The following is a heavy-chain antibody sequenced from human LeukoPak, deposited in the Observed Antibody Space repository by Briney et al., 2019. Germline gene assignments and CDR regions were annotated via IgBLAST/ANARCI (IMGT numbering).Heavy chain of an antibody. J-gene: IGHJ3*02. CDR1: GFTFSSYA. Sequence: PGGSLRLSCAASGFTFSSYAMSWVRQSPGKGLEWVANIKPDGSDKYYVDSARGRFTVSRDNAKNSAFLQMNSLRAEDTAIYYCATISAQTFDIWGQGTLVSVPS. D-gene: IGHD5-24*01. CDR2: IKPDGSDK. V-gene: IGHV3-7*01. CDR3: ATISAQTFDI.